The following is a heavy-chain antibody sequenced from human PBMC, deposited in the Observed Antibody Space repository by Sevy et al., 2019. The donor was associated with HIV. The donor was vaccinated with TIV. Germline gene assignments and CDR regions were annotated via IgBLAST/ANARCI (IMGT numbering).Heavy chain of an antibody. D-gene: IGHD1-26*01. J-gene: IGHJ4*02. CDR1: GFTFSSYG. V-gene: IGHV3-30*04. CDR3: ARAYSGSYFDGGSFDY. Sequence: GGSLRLSCVASGFTFSSYGMHWVRQAPGKGLEWVAVITYDGSNKYYGDSVKGRFTISRDNSKNTLNLQMNSLRVEDTAVYYCARAYSGSYFDGGSFDYWGQGTLVTVSS. CDR2: ITYDGSNK.